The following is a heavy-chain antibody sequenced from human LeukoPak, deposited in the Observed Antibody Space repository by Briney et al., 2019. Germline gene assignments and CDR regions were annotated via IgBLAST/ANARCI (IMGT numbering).Heavy chain of an antibody. CDR3: ARGAVGPDY. CDR1: GFTFSSYG. V-gene: IGHV3-30*03. D-gene: IGHD1-26*01. J-gene: IGHJ4*02. CDR2: ISYDGTIT. Sequence: GGSLRLSCAASGFTFSSYGMHWVRQAPGKGLEWVALISYDGTITYSADPVKGRFTISRDNSKNTLFLQMNNLRAEDTAVYYCARGAVGPDYWGQGTLVTVSS.